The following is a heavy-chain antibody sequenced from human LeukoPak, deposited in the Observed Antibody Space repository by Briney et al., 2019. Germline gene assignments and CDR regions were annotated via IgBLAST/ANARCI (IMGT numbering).Heavy chain of an antibody. CDR1: GSSFTSYW. D-gene: IGHD6-6*01. CDR2: IYPGDSDT. CDR3: ARARARDWFDP. V-gene: IGHV5-51*01. J-gene: IGHJ5*02. Sequence: GESLEISCQGAGSSFTSYWIGWARQLPGKGLEWMGIIYPGDSDTRYSPSFQGQVTISADKSISTAYLQWSSLKASDTAMYYCARARARDWFDPGGQGTLVTVSS.